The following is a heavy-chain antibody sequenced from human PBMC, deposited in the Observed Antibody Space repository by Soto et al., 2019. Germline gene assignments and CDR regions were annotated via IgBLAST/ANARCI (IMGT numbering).Heavy chain of an antibody. CDR1: GFIFSGSG. CDR2: ISYDGSRT. CDR3: ARWVGGSMYDNSGKYDS. D-gene: IGHD3-22*01. J-gene: IGHJ5*01. V-gene: IGHV3-30*03. Sequence: QVQLVESGGGVVQPGRSLRLTCAASGFIFSGSGMHWVSQAPGKGLEWVALISYDGSRTYYADSVRDRFTISRDNGQNTLYRQMNSLRAEDTAVYFCARWVGGSMYDNSGKYDSWGQGTLVIVSS.